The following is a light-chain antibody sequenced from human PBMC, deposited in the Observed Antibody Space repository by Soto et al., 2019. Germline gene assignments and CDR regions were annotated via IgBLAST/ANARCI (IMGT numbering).Light chain of an antibody. Sequence: QSALTQPASVSGSPGQWITISCTGTSSDVGSYNVVSWYQQHPGKAPKLIIYERSQRPSGVPKRFSGSKSGNTASLTICGLQSEDEADYHCSSYDGSSDDVVFGGGTKLTVL. CDR2: ERS. V-gene: IGLV2-23*01. J-gene: IGLJ2*01. CDR3: SSYDGSSDDVV. CDR1: SSDVGSYNV.